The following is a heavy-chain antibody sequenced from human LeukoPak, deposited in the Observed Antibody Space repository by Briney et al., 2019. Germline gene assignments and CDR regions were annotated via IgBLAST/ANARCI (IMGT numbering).Heavy chain of an antibody. V-gene: IGHV1-69*04. CDR1: GGTFSSYA. CDR3: ASGQTGYYYDSSGYFFDY. Sequence: GASVKVSCKASGGTFSSYAISWVRQAPGQGLEWMGRIIPILGIANYAQKFQGRVTITADKSTSTAYMELSRLRSEDTAVYYCASGQTGYYYDSSGYFFDYWGQGTLVTVSS. D-gene: IGHD3-22*01. J-gene: IGHJ4*02. CDR2: IIPILGIA.